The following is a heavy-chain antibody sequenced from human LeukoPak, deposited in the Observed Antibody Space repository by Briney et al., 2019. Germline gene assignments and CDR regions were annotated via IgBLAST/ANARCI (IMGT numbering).Heavy chain of an antibody. CDR2: INHSGST. D-gene: IGHD3-3*01. CDR1: AGSITNSDYY. V-gene: IGHV4-34*01. Sequence: SETLSLTCIVSAGSITNSDYYWDWIRQPPGKGLEWIGEINHSGSTNYNPSLKSRVTISVDTSKNQFSLKLSSVTAADTAVYYCARGVPRITFFGVVTKDFDYWGQGTLVTVSS. CDR3: ARGVPRITFFGVVTKDFDY. J-gene: IGHJ4*02.